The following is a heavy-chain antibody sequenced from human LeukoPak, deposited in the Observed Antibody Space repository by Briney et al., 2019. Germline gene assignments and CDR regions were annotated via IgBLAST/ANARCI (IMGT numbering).Heavy chain of an antibody. V-gene: IGHV4-34*01. D-gene: IGHD3-3*01. CDR2: INHSGST. J-gene: IGHJ6*02. CDR3: ARGPDFWSGPITPPYYYGMDV. CDR1: GGSFSGYY. Sequence: SETLPLTCAVYGGSFSGYYWSWIRQPPGKGLEWIGEINHSGSTNYNPSLKSRVTISVDTSKNQFSLKLSSVTAADTAVYYCARGPDFWSGPITPPYYYGMDVWGQGTTVTVSS.